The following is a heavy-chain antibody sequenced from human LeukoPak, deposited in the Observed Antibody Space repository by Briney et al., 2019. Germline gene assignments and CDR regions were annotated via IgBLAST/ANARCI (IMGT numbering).Heavy chain of an antibody. CDR1: GYTFTSYY. J-gene: IGHJ3*02. V-gene: IGHV1-46*01. CDR3: AREPEYYGSGSYLGRGAFDI. D-gene: IGHD3-10*01. Sequence: ASVKVSCKASGYTFTSYYMHWVRQAPGQGLEWMGIINPSGGSTSYAQKFQGRVTMTRDTFTSTVYMELSSLRSEDTAVYYCAREPEYYGSGSYLGRGAFDIWGQGTMVTVSS. CDR2: INPSGGST.